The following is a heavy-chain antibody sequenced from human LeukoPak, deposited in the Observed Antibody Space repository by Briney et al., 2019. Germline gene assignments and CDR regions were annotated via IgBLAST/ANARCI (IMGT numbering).Heavy chain of an antibody. CDR2: IYWNDDK. CDR1: GFSLSTSGVG. V-gene: IGHV2-5*01. D-gene: IGHD5-24*01. J-gene: IGHJ1*01. CDR3: GHRDRRAEYFQH. Sequence: SGPTLVKPTQTLTLTCTFSGFSLSTSGVGVGWIRQPPGKALEWLALIYWNDDKRYSPSLMGRLTITKDTSKNQVVLTMTNMDPVDTATYYCGHRDRRAEYFQHWGQGTLVTVSS.